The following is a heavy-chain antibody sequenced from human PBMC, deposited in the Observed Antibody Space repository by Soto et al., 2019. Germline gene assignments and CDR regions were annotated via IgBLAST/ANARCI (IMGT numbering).Heavy chain of an antibody. Sequence: EVQLVESGGGLVQPGGSLRLSCAASGFTFSSYWMHWVRQAPGKGLVWVSRINSDGSSTSYADSVKGRFTISRDNAKNTLYLQMNSLRAEDTAVYYCARATMSWGSSWLNWFDPWGQGTLVIVSS. CDR1: GFTFSSYW. CDR2: INSDGSST. V-gene: IGHV3-74*01. J-gene: IGHJ5*02. CDR3: ARATMSWGSSWLNWFDP. D-gene: IGHD6-13*01.